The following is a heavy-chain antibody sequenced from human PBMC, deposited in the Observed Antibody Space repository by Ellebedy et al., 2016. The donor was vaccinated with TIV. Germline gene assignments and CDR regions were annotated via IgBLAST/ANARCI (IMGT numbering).Heavy chain of an antibody. V-gene: IGHV3-21*01. CDR3: ARDAVYYDILTSYYGMDV. CDR2: ISSSSSYI. D-gene: IGHD3-9*01. CDR1: GFTFSSYS. Sequence: GGSLRLXXAASGFTFSSYSMNWVRQAPGKGLEWVSSISSSSSYIYYADSVKGRFTISRDNAKNSLYLQMNSLRAEDTAVYYCARDAVYYDILTSYYGMDVWGQGTTVTVSS. J-gene: IGHJ6*02.